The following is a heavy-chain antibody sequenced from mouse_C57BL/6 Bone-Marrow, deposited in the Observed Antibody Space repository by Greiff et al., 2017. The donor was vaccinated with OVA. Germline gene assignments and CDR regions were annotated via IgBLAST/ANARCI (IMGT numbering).Heavy chain of an antibody. V-gene: IGHV3-6*01. D-gene: IGHD3-2*02. J-gene: IGHJ3*01. CDR3: ARGAYDSSGYSFAY. Sequence: VQLQQSGPGLVKPSQSLSLTCSVTGYSITSGYYWNWIRQFPGNKLEWMGYISYDGSNNYNPSLKNRISITRDTSKNQFFLKLNSVTTEDTATYYCARGAYDSSGYSFAYWGQGTLVTVSA. CDR2: ISYDGSN. CDR1: GYSITSGYY.